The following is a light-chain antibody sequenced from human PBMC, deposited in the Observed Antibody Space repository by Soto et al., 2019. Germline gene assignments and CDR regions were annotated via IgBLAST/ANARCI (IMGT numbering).Light chain of an antibody. CDR1: SSDAGGYNY. V-gene: IGLV2-14*03. Sequence: QSALTQPASVSGSPGQSIAISCTGTSSDAGGYNYVSWYQQHPGKAPKLIIYDVSSRPSGVSDRFSGSKSVHTASLTISGLQAEDEADYYCSSYTSSSTLVFGGGTKLTVL. CDR2: DVS. CDR3: SSYTSSSTLV. J-gene: IGLJ2*01.